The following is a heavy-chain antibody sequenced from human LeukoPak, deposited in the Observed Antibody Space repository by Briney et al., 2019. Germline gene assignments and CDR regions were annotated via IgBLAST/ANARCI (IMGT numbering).Heavy chain of an antibody. J-gene: IGHJ6*02. Sequence: SETLSLTCAVYGGSFSGYYWSWIRQPPGKGLEWIGVINHSGSTNYNPSLKSRVTISVDTSKNQFSLKLSSVTAADTAVYYCARGLTADYYYYYGMDVWGQGTTVTVSS. CDR3: ARGLTADYYYYYGMDV. CDR1: GGSFSGYY. D-gene: IGHD3-9*01. CDR2: INHSGST. V-gene: IGHV4-34*01.